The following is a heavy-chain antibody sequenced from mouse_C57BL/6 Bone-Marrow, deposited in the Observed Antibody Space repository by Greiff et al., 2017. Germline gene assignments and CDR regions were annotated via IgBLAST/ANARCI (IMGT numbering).Heavy chain of an antibody. Sequence: VKLQESGAELVKPGASVKMSCKASGYTFTTYPIEWMKQNHGKSLEWIGNFHPYNDDTKYNEKFKGKATLTVEKSSSTVYLELSRLTSDDSAVYYGARGGGYSKGYFDVWGTGTTVTVSS. CDR2: FHPYNDDT. D-gene: IGHD2-5*01. CDR1: GYTFTTYP. CDR3: ARGGGYSKGYFDV. V-gene: IGHV1-47*01. J-gene: IGHJ1*03.